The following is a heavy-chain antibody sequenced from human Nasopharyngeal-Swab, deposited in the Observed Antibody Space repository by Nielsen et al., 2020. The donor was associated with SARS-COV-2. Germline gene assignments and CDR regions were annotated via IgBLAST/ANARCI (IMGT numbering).Heavy chain of an antibody. CDR2: IYYTGIT. CDR3: ARRIADYMDV. V-gene: IGHV4-59*08. Sequence: PGKGLEWIGHIYYTGITNYNPSLKSRVTISVDTSKNQFSLGLTSVTAADTAVYYCARRIADYMDVWGKGTAVTVSS. D-gene: IGHD2-21*01. J-gene: IGHJ6*03.